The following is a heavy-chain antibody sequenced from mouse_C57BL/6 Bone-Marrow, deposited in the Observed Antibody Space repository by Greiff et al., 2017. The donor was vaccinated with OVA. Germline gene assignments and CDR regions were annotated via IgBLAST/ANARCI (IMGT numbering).Heavy chain of an antibody. CDR1: GYSFTDYN. J-gene: IGHJ1*03. CDR3: ARERGWVYWYFDV. Sequence: EVQLQQSGPELVKPGASVKISCKASGYSFTDYNMNWVKQSNGKSLEWIGVINPNYGTTSYNQKFKGKATLTGDQSSSTAYMQLNSLTSEDSAVYYGARERGWVYWYFDVWGTGTTVTVSS. V-gene: IGHV1-39*01. D-gene: IGHD3-3*01. CDR2: INPNYGTT.